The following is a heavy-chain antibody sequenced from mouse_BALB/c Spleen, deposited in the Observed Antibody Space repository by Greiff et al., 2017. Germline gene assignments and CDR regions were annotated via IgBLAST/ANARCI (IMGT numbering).Heavy chain of an antibody. CDR3: ARELYGTHYYAMDY. V-gene: IGHV5-4*02. Sequence: EVQRVESGGGLVKPGGSLKLSCAASGFTFSDYYMYWVRQTPEKRLEWVATISDGGSYTYYPDSVKGRFTISRDNAKNNLYLQMSSLKSEDTAMYYCARELYGTHYYAMDYWGQGTSVTVSS. CDR1: GFTFSDYY. D-gene: IGHD2-1*01. J-gene: IGHJ4*01. CDR2: ISDGGSYT.